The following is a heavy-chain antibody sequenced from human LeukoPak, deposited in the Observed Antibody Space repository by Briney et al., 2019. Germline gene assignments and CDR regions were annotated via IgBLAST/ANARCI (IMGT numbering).Heavy chain of an antibody. CDR3: ARHESTVTTLDD. J-gene: IGHJ4*02. V-gene: IGHV4-39*01. CDR2: IYYSGST. D-gene: IGHD4-17*01. Sequence: SETLSLTCYVSGGSPVSSSYYRGWIRPPPGKGLGCIGSIYYSGSTYYYPSLKSRVTISVDTPTNQFSLKLSSVAAADTAVYYCARHESTVTTLDDWGQGTLVTVSS. CDR1: GGSPVSSSYY.